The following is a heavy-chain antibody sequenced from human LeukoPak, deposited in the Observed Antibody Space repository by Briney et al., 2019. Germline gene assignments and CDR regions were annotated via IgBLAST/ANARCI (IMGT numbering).Heavy chain of an antibody. CDR2: ISGSGGST. J-gene: IGHJ4*02. V-gene: IGHV3-23*01. CDR3: AKDGREWPRSLDY. CDR1: GFTFSSYA. D-gene: IGHD5-12*01. Sequence: GGSLRLSCAASGFTFSSYAMSWVRLAPGKGLEWVSGISGSGGSTYYADSVKGRFTISRDNSKNTLYLQMNSLRAEDTAVYYCAKDGREWPRSLDYWGQGTLVTVSS.